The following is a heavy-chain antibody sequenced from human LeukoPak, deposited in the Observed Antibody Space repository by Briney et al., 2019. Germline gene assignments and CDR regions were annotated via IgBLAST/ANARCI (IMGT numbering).Heavy chain of an antibody. D-gene: IGHD3-10*01. V-gene: IGHV3-23*01. CDR3: AKGEATPYYYGSGSYFYFDD. J-gene: IGHJ4*02. CDR2: LSGSGETT. Sequence: GGSLRLSCATSGFRFSTSWMTWVRQAPGKGLEWVAALSGSGETTHYADSVKGRFTVSRDNSKSILYLQMNSLRAEDTAVYYCAKGEATPYYYGSGSYFYFDDWGQGTLVTVSS. CDR1: GFRFSTSW.